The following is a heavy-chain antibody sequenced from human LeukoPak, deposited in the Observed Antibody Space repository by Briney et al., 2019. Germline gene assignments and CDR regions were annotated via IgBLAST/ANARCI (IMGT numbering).Heavy chain of an antibody. CDR3: AKDTVEGSGD. V-gene: IGHV3-23*01. Sequence: GGSLRLSCAASGFTFSNYAMTWVRQAPGKGLEWVSAISGSRYSTYYADSVKGRFTISRDSSKNTLYLQMNSLRAEDTAVYYCAKDTVEGSGDWGQGTLVTVSS. CDR2: ISGSRYST. J-gene: IGHJ4*02. CDR1: GFTFSNYA. D-gene: IGHD1-26*01.